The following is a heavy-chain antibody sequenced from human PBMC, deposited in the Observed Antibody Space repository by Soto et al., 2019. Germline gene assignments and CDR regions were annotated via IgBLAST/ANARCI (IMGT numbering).Heavy chain of an antibody. J-gene: IGHJ4*02. V-gene: IGHV3-30*18. CDR3: AKGSTAMTSFDY. CDR2: ISYDGSNK. CDR1: GFTFSSYG. D-gene: IGHD5-18*01. Sequence: QVQLVESGGGVVQPGRSLRLSCAASGFTFSSYGMHWVRQAPGKGLEWVAVISYDGSNKYYADSVKGRFTISRDNSKNPLYLQMNSLRAEDTAVYYCAKGSTAMTSFDYWGQGTLVTVSS.